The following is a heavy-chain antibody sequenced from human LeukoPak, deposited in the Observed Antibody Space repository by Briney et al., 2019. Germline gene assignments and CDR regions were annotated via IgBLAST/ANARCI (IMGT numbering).Heavy chain of an antibody. CDR2: IYYSGST. CDR1: SGSISSYY. CDR3: ARDPRKNRGAGYGMDV. V-gene: IGHV4-59*06. D-gene: IGHD1-26*01. J-gene: IGHJ6*02. Sequence: SETLSLTCTVSSGSISSYYWSWIRQHPGKGLEWIGYIYYSGSTYYNPSLKSRVTISVDTSKNQFSLKLSSVTAADTAVYYCARDPRKNRGAGYGMDVWGQGTTVTVSS.